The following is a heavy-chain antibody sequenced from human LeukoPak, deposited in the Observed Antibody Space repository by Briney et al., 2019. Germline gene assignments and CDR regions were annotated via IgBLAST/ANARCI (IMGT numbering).Heavy chain of an antibody. V-gene: IGHV4-39*01. D-gene: IGHD3-22*01. Sequence: SETLSLTCTVSGGSISSSSYYWGWIRQPPGKGLEWIGCIYYSGSTYYNPSLKSRVTISVDTSKKQFSLKLSSATAADTAVYYCAKLPSSYYSDSSTGPSEYWGQGTLVTVSS. J-gene: IGHJ4*02. CDR2: IYYSGST. CDR3: AKLPSSYYSDSSTGPSEY. CDR1: GGSISSSSYY.